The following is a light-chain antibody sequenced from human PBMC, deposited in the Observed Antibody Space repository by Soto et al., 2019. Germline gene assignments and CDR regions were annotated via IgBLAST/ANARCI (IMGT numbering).Light chain of an antibody. CDR3: SSYTSSSIDYV. J-gene: IGLJ1*01. Sequence: QYALTQPASVSGSPGQSITISCTGTSSDVGGYNYVSWYQQHPGKAPKLMIYEVSNRPSGVSNRFSGSKSGNTASLTIPGLQAEDEADYYCSSYTSSSIDYVFGTGTKLTVL. V-gene: IGLV2-14*01. CDR2: EVS. CDR1: SSDVGGYNY.